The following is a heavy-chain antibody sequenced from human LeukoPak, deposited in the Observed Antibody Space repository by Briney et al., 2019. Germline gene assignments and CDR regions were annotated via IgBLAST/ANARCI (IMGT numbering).Heavy chain of an antibody. V-gene: IGHV3-48*01. Sequence: GGSLRLSCAASGFTFSSYSMNWVRQAPGKGLEWVSYISSSSSTIYYADSVKGRFTISRDNAKNSLYLQMNSLRAEDTAVYYCAREDSGYDFDYWGQGILVTVSS. D-gene: IGHD5-12*01. CDR1: GFTFSSYS. CDR2: ISSSSSTI. CDR3: AREDSGYDFDY. J-gene: IGHJ4*02.